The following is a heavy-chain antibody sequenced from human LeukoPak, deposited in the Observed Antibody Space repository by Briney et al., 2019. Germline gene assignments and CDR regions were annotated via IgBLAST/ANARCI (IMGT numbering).Heavy chain of an antibody. J-gene: IGHJ6*03. CDR2: ISGYSGNT. Sequence: ASVNVSCKASGYTFTSYGISWVRQAPGQGIEWMGWISGYSGNTNHAQKLQGRVTMTTGTSTSTAYMELRSLRCDDTAVYYCARDVLDLKQVYYFYSYMDVWGKGTTVTVSS. CDR1: GYTFTSYG. D-gene: IGHD3/OR15-3a*01. V-gene: IGHV1-18*01. CDR3: ARDVLDLKQVYYFYSYMDV.